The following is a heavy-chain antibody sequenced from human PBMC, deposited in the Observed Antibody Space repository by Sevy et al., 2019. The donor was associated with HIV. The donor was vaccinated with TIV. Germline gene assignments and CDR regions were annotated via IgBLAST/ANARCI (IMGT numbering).Heavy chain of an antibody. CDR3: ARLKGGTVTTPFFDY. D-gene: IGHD4-17*01. CDR1: GGSISSSSYY. Sequence: SETLSLTCSVSGGSISSSSYYWGWIRQPPGKGLEWIGSIYYRRSTYHNPSLKSRVTISVDTSKSQFSLKLSSVTAADMAVYYCARLKGGTVTTPFFDYWGQGTLVTVSS. V-gene: IGHV4-39*01. J-gene: IGHJ4*02. CDR2: IYYRRST.